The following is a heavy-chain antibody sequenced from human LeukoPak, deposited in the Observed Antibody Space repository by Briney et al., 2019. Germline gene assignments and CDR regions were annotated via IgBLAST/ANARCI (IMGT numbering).Heavy chain of an antibody. Sequence: GGSLRLSCAASGFTFSSYSMNWVRQAPGKGLEWVSSIRSSGSYIYYADSVKGRFTISRDNAKKSLYLEMNSLRAAETAVYYCARAHYSSAWSEDGFDIWGQGTMVTVSS. CDR1: GFTFSSYS. V-gene: IGHV3-21*01. CDR3: ARAHYSSAWSEDGFDI. J-gene: IGHJ3*02. D-gene: IGHD6-19*01. CDR2: IRSSGSYI.